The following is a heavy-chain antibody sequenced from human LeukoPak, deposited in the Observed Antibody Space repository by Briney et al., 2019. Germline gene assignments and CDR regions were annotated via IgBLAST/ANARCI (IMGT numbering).Heavy chain of an antibody. CDR3: ARHRGYGSRTSCSNFDY. D-gene: IGHD2-2*01. J-gene: IGHJ4*02. CDR2: INHRGST. V-gene: IGHV4-34*01. CDR1: GGSFSGHY. Sequence: SETLSLTCAVYGGSFSGHYGSWIRQPPGKGLEWIGEINHRGSTSYNPSLKSRVTISVDTSKNQFSLKLTSVTAADTAVYYCARHRGYGSRTSCSNFDYWGQRTLFTVSS.